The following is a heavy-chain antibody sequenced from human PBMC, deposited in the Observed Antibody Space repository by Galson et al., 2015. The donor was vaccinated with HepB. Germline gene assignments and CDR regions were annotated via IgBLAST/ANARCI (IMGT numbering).Heavy chain of an antibody. CDR1: GFTFSRYT. J-gene: IGHJ4*02. CDR3: ARVADADYGDHSHFDS. V-gene: IGHV3-30*04. Sequence: SLRLSCATSGFTFSRYTMHWVRQAPGRGMEWVAVISQDGSITHHADSVKGRFTISRDKSKNTLYLQMNSLRAEDTAVYYCARVADADYGDHSHFDSGGQGTLVTVSS. CDR2: ISQDGSIT. D-gene: IGHD4-17*01.